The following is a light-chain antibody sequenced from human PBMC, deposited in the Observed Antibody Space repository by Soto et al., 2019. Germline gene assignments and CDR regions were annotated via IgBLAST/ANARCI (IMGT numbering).Light chain of an antibody. CDR3: GTWDSSLSAGVV. CDR2: DNN. Sequence: QSALTQPPSVSAAPGQTVTISCSGSSSNIGNNYVSWYQQLPGTAPKLLIYDNNKRPSGIPDRFSGSKSGTSATLGITGLQTGDEADYYCGTWDSSLSAGVVFGGGTQLTVL. CDR1: SSNIGNNY. J-gene: IGLJ2*01. V-gene: IGLV1-51*01.